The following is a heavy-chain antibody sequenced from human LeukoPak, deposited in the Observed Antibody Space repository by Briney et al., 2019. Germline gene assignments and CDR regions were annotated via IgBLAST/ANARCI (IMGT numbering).Heavy chain of an antibody. CDR2: ISSNGGST. Sequence: GGSLRLSCAASGFTFSSYAMHWVRQAPGKGLEYVSAISSNGGSTYYANSVKGRFTISKDNAKNSLYLLMNSLRAEDTAVYYCAREDHSKYEYWGQGTLVTVSS. J-gene: IGHJ4*02. V-gene: IGHV3-64*01. CDR3: AREDHSKYEY. D-gene: IGHD4-11*01. CDR1: GFTFSSYA.